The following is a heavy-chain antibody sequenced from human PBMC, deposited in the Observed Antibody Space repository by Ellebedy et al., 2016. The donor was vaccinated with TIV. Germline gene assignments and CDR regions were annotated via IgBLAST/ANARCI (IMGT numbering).Heavy chain of an antibody. D-gene: IGHD2-2*01. CDR1: GFTFSSYW. J-gene: IGHJ4*02. CDR2: INSDGTTI. CDR3: ARQFDQPAR. V-gene: IGHV3-74*01. Sequence: GESLKISCAASGFTFSSYWMHWVRQAPGKGLEWVSRINSDGTTINYAASVKGRFTISRDNAKNTLYLAMNSLTDDDTAVYYCARQFDQPARWGQGTLVTVSS.